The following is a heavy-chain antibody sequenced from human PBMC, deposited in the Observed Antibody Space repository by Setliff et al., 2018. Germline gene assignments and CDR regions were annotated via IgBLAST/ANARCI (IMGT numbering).Heavy chain of an antibody. CDR1: GFTFSSYW. CDR2: INSDGSST. CDR3: ARDHCSGGSCYWFDP. D-gene: IGHD2-15*01. Sequence: GGSLRLSCAASGFTFSSYWMYWVRQAPGKGLVWVSRINSDGSSTSYADSVKGRFTISRDNAKNSLYLQMNSLRAEDTAFYYCARDHCSGGSCYWFDPWGQGTLVTVSS. J-gene: IGHJ5*02. V-gene: IGHV3-74*01.